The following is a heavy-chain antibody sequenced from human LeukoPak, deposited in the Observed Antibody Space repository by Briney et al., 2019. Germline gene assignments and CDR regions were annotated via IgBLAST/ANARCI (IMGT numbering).Heavy chain of an antibody. D-gene: IGHD3-22*01. J-gene: IGHJ4*02. Sequence: ASVKVSCKASGYTFTGYYMHWVRQAPGQGLEWMGWINPNSGGTNYAQKFQGRVTMTRDTSISTAYMELSRLRSDDTAVYYCARELRITMIVEELDYWGQGTLVTVSS. CDR2: INPNSGGT. V-gene: IGHV1-2*02. CDR1: GYTFTGYY. CDR3: ARELRITMIVEELDY.